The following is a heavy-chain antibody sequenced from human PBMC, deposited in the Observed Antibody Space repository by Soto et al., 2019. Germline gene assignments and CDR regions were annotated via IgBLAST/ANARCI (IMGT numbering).Heavy chain of an antibody. V-gene: IGHV1-18*01. D-gene: IGHD6-25*01. CDR3: ARGIAAAADFDY. CDR1: GYTFTSYG. Sequence: QVQLVQSGAEVKKPGASVKVSCTASGYTFTSYGISWVRQAPGQGLEWMGWIRAYNRNTNYAQKLQGRVTMTTDTSTSTAYMELSILRSDATAVYYCARGIAAAADFDYWGQGTLVTVAS. CDR2: IRAYNRNT. J-gene: IGHJ4*02.